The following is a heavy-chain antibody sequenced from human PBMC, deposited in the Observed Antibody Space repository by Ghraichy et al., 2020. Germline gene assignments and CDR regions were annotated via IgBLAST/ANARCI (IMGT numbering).Heavy chain of an antibody. D-gene: IGHD5-18*01. CDR3: ARDGYTYGFDS. J-gene: IGHJ4*02. V-gene: IGHV4-59*01. CDR2: ISYSGST. CDR1: GGSIRSYF. Sequence: SETLSLTCTVSGGSIRSYFWSWIRQPPGKGLEWIGYISYSGSTNYNPSLESRVTISADTSKNQFSLILTSVTAADTAVYYCARDGYTYGFDSLGQGTLVTVS.